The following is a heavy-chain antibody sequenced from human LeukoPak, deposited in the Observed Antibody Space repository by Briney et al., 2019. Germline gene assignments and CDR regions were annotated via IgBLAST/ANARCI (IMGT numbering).Heavy chain of an antibody. CDR2: TWYDGSQK. J-gene: IGHJ3*02. Sequence: GGSLRLSCAVSGFTFTSYGMHWVRQGPGKGLEWVAGTWYDGSQKYYADSVKGRFTISRDNSKNTLYLQTNSLRAEDTAVYYCARDRQGTPGTFDIWGQGTMVTVSP. CDR1: GFTFTSYG. V-gene: IGHV3-33*01. D-gene: IGHD1-1*01. CDR3: ARDRQGTPGTFDI.